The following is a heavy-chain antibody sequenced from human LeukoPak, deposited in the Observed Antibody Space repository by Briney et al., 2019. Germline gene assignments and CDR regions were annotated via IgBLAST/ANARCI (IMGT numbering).Heavy chain of an antibody. CDR2: IWYDGSNK. D-gene: IGHD4-23*01. V-gene: IGHV3-33*01. CDR3: ARDGGYGGNPNDAFDM. Sequence: GRPLRLPCAASAPTLSHHGTHRAPPAPATGPEPPAIIWYDGSNKYYADSVKGRFTISRDNSNNTLYLQMNSLRAEDTAVYYCARDGGYGGNPNDAFDMWGQGTMVSVSS. CDR1: APTLSHHG. J-gene: IGHJ3*02.